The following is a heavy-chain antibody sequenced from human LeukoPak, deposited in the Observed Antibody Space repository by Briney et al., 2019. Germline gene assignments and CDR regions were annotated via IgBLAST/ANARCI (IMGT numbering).Heavy chain of an antibody. D-gene: IGHD3-10*01. CDR2: INPNSGGT. CDR3: AREISGSDYYYYYYMDV. Sequence: ASVKVSCKASGYTFTGYYLHWVRQAPGQGLEWMGRINPNSGGTNYAQKFQGRVTMTRDTSISTAYMELSRLRSDDTAVYYCAREISGSDYYYYYYMDVWGKGTTATVSS. V-gene: IGHV1-2*06. CDR1: GYTFTGYY. J-gene: IGHJ6*03.